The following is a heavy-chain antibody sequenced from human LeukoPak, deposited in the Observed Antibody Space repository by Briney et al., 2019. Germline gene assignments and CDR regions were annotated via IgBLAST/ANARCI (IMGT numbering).Heavy chain of an antibody. Sequence: GGSLRLSCAASGFTFSSYWMSWVRQAPGKGLEWVANIKQDGSEENFVDSVKGRFTISRDNAKKSLYLQMNSLRAEDTAVYYCARGSSAGSSLRHDYWGQGTLVTVSS. CDR1: GFTFSSYW. J-gene: IGHJ4*02. CDR2: IKQDGSEE. CDR3: ARGSSAGSSLRHDY. V-gene: IGHV3-7*01.